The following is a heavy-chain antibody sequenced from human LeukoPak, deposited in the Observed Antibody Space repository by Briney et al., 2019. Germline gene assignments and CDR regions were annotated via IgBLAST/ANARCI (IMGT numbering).Heavy chain of an antibody. CDR1: GFTFSSYG. CDR3: ARERRQKGFDY. CDR2: IWYDGSNK. Sequence: PGGSLRLSCAASGFTFSSYGMHWVRQAPGKGLEWVAVIWYDGSNKYYADSVKGRFTISRDNSKNTLYLQMNSLRAEDTAVYYCARERRQKGFDYWGQGTLVTVSS. V-gene: IGHV3-33*08. J-gene: IGHJ4*02.